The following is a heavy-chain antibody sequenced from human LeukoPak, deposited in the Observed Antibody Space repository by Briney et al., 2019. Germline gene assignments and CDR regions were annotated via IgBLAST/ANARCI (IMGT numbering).Heavy chain of an antibody. J-gene: IGHJ4*02. CDR2: ISSSSSYI. Sequence: GRSLRLSCAASGFSFNSYGMHWVRQAPGKGLECVSSISSSSSYIYYAHSVKGRFTISRDNAKNSLYLQMNRLRAEDPAVYYCARGGSGSYYHLFDYWGQGTLVTVSS. CDR1: GFSFNSYG. V-gene: IGHV3-21*01. D-gene: IGHD3-10*01. CDR3: ARGGSGSYYHLFDY.